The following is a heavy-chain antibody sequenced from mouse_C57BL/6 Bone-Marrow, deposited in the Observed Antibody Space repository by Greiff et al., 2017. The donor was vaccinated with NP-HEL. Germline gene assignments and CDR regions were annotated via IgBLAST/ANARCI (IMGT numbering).Heavy chain of an antibody. D-gene: IGHD2-1*01. J-gene: IGHJ4*01. V-gene: IGHV1-72*01. CDR3: ERLLGSHYYAMDY. CDR1: GYTFTSYW. CDR2: IDPNSGGT. Sequence: QVQLQQPGAELVKPGASVKLSCKASGYTFTSYWMHWVKQRPGRGLEWIGRIDPNSGGTKYNEKFKGKATLTVEKPSRPAYLQLSSLTSEDSAVFYCERLLGSHYYAMDYWGQGTSVTVSS.